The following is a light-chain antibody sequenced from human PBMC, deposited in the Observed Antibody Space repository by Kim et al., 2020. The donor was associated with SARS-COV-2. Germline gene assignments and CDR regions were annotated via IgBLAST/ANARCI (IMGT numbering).Light chain of an antibody. Sequence: LSPERQATLSCRDSQRVSGSKLVWYQQKPGQAHRLLIYGASSRATGIPDRFSGSGSGTVFTLTISRLEPEDVAVYYCQQYGSSPRTFGQGTKLEI. J-gene: IGKJ2*01. CDR2: GAS. V-gene: IGKV3-20*01. CDR3: QQYGSSPRT. CDR1: QRVSGSK.